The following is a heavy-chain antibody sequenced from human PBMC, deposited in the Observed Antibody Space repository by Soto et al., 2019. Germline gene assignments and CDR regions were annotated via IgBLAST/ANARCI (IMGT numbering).Heavy chain of an antibody. CDR1: GVTVSSNY. V-gene: IGHV3-66*04. D-gene: IGHD5-18*01. CDR2: IYSGGST. J-gene: IGHJ4*02. Sequence: EVQLVESGGGLVQPGGSLRLSCAASGVTVSSNYMSWVRQAPGKGLEWVSVIYSGGSTYYAASVKGRFTISRDNPKNTVYLQRNSLRAEATAVYYCARHGYNYGGGYFDYWGQGTLVTVSS. CDR3: ARHGYNYGGGYFDY.